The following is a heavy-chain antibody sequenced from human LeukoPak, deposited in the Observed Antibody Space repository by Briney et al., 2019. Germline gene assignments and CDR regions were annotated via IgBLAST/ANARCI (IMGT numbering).Heavy chain of an antibody. CDR3: ARLDTLNWFDP. D-gene: IGHD5-18*01. CDR2: IYHSGNT. Sequence: SETLSLTCSVTGYSITSGYYWCWIRQSPGKGLEYFGSIYHSGNTYYNPPLKSRVTISVDASKNQFSLRLNSVTAADTAVYYCARLDTLNWFDPWGQGTLVSVSS. V-gene: IGHV4-38-2*02. J-gene: IGHJ5*02. CDR1: GYSITSGYY.